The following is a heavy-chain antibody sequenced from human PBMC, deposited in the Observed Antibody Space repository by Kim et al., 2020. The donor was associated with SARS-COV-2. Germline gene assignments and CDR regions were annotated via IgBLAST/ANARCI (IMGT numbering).Heavy chain of an antibody. J-gene: IGHJ3*02. CDR3: VRESADAFDI. Sequence: TTIHYSDSVKGRFTVSRDNAKHSLSLLMNSLRDEDTAVYYCVRESADAFDIWGQGTMVTVSS. CDR2: TTI. V-gene: IGHV3-48*02.